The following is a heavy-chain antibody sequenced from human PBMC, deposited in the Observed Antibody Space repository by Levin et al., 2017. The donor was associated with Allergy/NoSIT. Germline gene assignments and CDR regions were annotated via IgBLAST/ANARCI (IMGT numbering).Heavy chain of an antibody. V-gene: IGHV3-7*01. Sequence: GESLKISCVASGFTFSSYWMSWVRQAPGKGLEWVANIKQDGSETYYVDSVKGRFTTSRDNAKNSLYLQMDSLRVEDTAVYYCARDQQKLVLRYYYYLDVWVKGTAVTVSS. CDR2: IKQDGSET. CDR1: GFTFSSYW. CDR3: ARDQQKLVLRYYYYLDV. J-gene: IGHJ6*03. D-gene: IGHD6-13*01.